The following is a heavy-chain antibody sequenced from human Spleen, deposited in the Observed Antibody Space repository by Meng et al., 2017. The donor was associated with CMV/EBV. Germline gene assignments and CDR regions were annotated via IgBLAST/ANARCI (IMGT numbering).Heavy chain of an antibody. V-gene: IGHV1-18*01. D-gene: IGHD5-18*01. J-gene: IGHJ4*02. CDR1: GYTFRRYG. CDR3: ARLGYSYGTTFDY. Sequence: QVQLVQSGAEVKKPGASVKVSCKAAGYTFRRYGVTWVRQAPGQGLEWMGWINIYNGNINYAQKLKDRITMTTDTSTSTAYMVLRSLRSDDTAVYYCARLGYSYGTTFDYWGQGNLVTVSS. CDR2: INIYNGNI.